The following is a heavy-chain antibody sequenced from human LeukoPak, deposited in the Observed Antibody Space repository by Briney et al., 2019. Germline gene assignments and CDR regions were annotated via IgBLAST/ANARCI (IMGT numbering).Heavy chain of an antibody. CDR2: VNPNSGDT. D-gene: IGHD2-2*01. Sequence: ASVKVSCKASGYTFTGYYLHWVRQAPGQGLEWMGCVNPNSGDTNYAQKFQGSVTMTRDTSISTVYMELKSLRSDDTAVYYCARERGYADYWGQGTLVTVSS. CDR1: GYTFTGYY. J-gene: IGHJ4*02. V-gene: IGHV1-2*02. CDR3: ARERGYADY.